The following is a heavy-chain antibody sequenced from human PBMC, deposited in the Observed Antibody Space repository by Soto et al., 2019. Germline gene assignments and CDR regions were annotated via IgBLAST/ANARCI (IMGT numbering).Heavy chain of an antibody. CDR1: GVTFSSYA. D-gene: IGHD3-10*01. CDR2: ISYDGSNK. Sequence: PGGSLRLSCAASGVTFSSYAMHWVRQAPGKGLEWVAVISYDGSNKYYADSVKGRFTISSDNSKNTLYLQMNSLRAEDTAVYYCARDNAYYYGSGSYRDSWGQGPLVTVSS. V-gene: IGHV3-30-3*01. J-gene: IGHJ4*02. CDR3: ARDNAYYYGSGSYRDS.